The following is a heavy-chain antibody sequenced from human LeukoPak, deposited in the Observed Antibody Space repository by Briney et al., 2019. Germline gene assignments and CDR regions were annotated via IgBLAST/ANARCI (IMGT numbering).Heavy chain of an antibody. J-gene: IGHJ4*02. D-gene: IGHD5-12*01. Sequence: SEALSLSCAVHRGSFSGYYWSWIRQPPGKGVGWIWEINLSGGANYNPSLKSGATISVHTSKNQFSLKLRSVTSADTAVYYCAGVTVATGEYWGQGTLVTVFS. CDR1: RGSFSGYY. CDR3: AGVTVATGEY. V-gene: IGHV4-34*01. CDR2: INLSGGA.